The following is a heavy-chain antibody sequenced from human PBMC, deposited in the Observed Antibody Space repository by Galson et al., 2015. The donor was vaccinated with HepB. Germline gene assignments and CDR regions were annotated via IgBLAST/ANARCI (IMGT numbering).Heavy chain of an antibody. Sequence: SLRLSCAASGFTFSSYGMHWVRQAPGKGLEWVAIISYDGDNKYYADSVKGRFTISRDNSTNTLYLQMNSLRAEDTAVYSCARDQGIFGVVTAVDYWGQGTLVTVSS. CDR3: ARDQGIFGVVTAVDY. CDR2: ISYDGDNK. D-gene: IGHD3-3*01. J-gene: IGHJ4*02. V-gene: IGHV3-33*01. CDR1: GFTFSSYG.